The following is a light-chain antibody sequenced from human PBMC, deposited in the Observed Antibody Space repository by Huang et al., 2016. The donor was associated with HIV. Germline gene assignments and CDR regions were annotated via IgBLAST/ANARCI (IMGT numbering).Light chain of an antibody. CDR3: QQYNSYPYT. J-gene: IGKJ2*01. CDR1: QSISSW. V-gene: IGKV1-5*01. CDR2: GAS. Sequence: DIQMTQSPSTLSASIGDRVTITCRASQSISSWLAWFQQKPGQAPKLLMCGASSLESGVPSRFSGSGSGTEFSLTISSLRPDDYGTYFCQQYNSYPYTFGQGTKLEIK.